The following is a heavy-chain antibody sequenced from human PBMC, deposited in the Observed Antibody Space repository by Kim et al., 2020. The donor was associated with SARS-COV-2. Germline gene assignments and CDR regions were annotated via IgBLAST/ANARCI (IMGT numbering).Heavy chain of an antibody. V-gene: IGHV4-30-4*01. CDR3: ARETAPHYGDYGIGNGFDY. Sequence: SETLSLTCTVSGGSISSGDYYWSWIRQPPGKGLEWIGYIYYSGSTYYNPSLKSRVTISVDTSKNQFSLKLSSVTAADTAVYYCARETAPHYGDYGIGNGFDYWGQGTLVTVSS. J-gene: IGHJ4*02. D-gene: IGHD4-17*01. CDR1: GGSISSGDYY. CDR2: IYYSGST.